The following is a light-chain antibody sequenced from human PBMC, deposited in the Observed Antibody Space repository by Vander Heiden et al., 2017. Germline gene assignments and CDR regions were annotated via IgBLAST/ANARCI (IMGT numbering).Light chain of an antibody. CDR2: DVS. CDR3: VSFTPSSTPYV. Sequence: QSALTQPASVSGSPGQSITVSCTGTSSDFGGYNSVSWYQQHPGKAPKLMIYDVSNRPLGVSNRFSGSQSGNTASLTISGLQAEDEADYYCVSFTPSSTPYVFGTGTKVTVL. V-gene: IGLV2-14*03. J-gene: IGLJ1*01. CDR1: SSDFGGYNS.